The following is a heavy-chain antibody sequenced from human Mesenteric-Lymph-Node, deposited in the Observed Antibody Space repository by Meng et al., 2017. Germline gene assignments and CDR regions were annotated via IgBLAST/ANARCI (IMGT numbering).Heavy chain of an antibody. V-gene: IGHV3-48*03. CDR1: GFTFSNYE. Sequence: GGSLRLSCAASGFTFSNYEMNWVRQAPGKGLEWVSYISSSGSDIYYADSVWGRFTISRDNAKNSLYLQMDSLRVEDTAVYYCVREGGIAETTGLDYWGQGTLVTVSS. D-gene: IGHD1-26*01. CDR3: VREGGIAETTGLDY. CDR2: ISSSGSDI. J-gene: IGHJ4*02.